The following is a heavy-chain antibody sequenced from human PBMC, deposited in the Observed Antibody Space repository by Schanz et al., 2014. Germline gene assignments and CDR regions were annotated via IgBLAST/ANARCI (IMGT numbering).Heavy chain of an antibody. J-gene: IGHJ6*02. CDR3: AKDRQNRVNRVGYYYGMDV. D-gene: IGHD3-16*01. V-gene: IGHV3-7*03. Sequence: EVQLVESGGGLVQPGGSLRLSCAASGFTFSIHYMSWVRQAPGKGLEWVAKIKQDGSEKYYVDSVKGRFTISRDDAKNSLYLQMNSLRAEDTALYYCAKDRQNRVNRVGYYYGMDVWGQGTTVVVSS. CDR1: GFTFSIHY. CDR2: IKQDGSEK.